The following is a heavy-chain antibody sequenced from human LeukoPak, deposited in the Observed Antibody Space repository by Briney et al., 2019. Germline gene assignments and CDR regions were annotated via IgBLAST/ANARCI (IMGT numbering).Heavy chain of an antibody. J-gene: IGHJ4*02. CDR2: MNPISGNT. CDR1: GYTFTSCD. CDR3: TRGSSGRRDN. V-gene: IGHV1-8*01. Sequence: ASVKVSCKASGYTFTSCDINWVRQATGQGLEWMGWMNPISGNTGYGQSFQGRITMTRDISIGTAYMELSNLTSEDTAIYYCTRGSSGRRDNWGQGTLVTVSA. D-gene: IGHD6-19*01.